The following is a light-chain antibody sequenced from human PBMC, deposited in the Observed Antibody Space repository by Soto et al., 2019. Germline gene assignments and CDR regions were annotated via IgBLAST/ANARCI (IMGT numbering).Light chain of an antibody. CDR3: QQSYSSPRT. CDR2: AAS. J-gene: IGKJ1*01. CDR1: QNINNW. V-gene: IGKV1-39*01. Sequence: DFQMTQSPSTLSASVGDRVTITCRASQNINNWLAWYQQKPGKAPKVLIYAASTLQLGVSSRFAGSGSGTEFTLTISSLDPEDFGTYYCQQSYSSPRTFGQGTKV.